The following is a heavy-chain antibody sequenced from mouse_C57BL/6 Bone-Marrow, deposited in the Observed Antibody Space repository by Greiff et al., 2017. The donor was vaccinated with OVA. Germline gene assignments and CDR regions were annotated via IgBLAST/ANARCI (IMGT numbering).Heavy chain of an antibody. V-gene: IGHV1-52*01. CDR1: GYTFTSYW. CDR3: ARRGSSYWYFDV. CDR2: IDPSDSET. D-gene: IGHD1-1*01. Sequence: VQLQQPGAELVRPGSSVKLSCKASGYTFTSYWMHWVKQRPIQGLEWIGNIDPSDSETHYNQKFKDKATLTVDKSSSTAYMQLSSLTSEDSAVYYCARRGSSYWYFDVWGTGTTVTVSS. J-gene: IGHJ1*03.